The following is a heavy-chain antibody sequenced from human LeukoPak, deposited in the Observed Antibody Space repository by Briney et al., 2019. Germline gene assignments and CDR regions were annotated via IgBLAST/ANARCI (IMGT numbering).Heavy chain of an antibody. CDR3: ARGPRGGGITFDY. J-gene: IGHJ4*02. D-gene: IGHD2-15*01. CDR2: INHSGST. Sequence: SETLSLTCAVYGGSFSGYYWSWIRQPPDKGLEWIGEINHSGSTNYNPSLKSRGTISLDTSKNQFSLELSSVTAADTAVYYCARGPRGGGITFDYWGQGTLVTVSS. CDR1: GGSFSGYY. V-gene: IGHV4-34*01.